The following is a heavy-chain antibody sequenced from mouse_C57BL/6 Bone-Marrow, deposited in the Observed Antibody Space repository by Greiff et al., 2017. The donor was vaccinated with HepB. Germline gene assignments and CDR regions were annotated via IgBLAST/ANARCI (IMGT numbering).Heavy chain of an antibody. CDR2: INPNNGGT. D-gene: IGHD1-1*01. CDR1: GYTFTDYN. V-gene: IGHV1-18*01. Sequence: EVMLVESGPELVKPGASVKIPCKASGYTFTDYNMDWVKQSHGKSLEWIGDINPNNGGTIYNQKFKGKATLTVDKSSSTAYMELRSLTSEDTAVYYCARTTTVVPYYFDYWGQGTTLTVSS. J-gene: IGHJ2*01. CDR3: ARTTTVVPYYFDY.